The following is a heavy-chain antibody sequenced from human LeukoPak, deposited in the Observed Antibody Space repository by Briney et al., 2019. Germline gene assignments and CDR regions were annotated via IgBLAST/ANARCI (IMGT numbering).Heavy chain of an antibody. J-gene: IGHJ4*02. CDR3: AREIVVGARYYFDY. V-gene: IGHV3-21*01. CDR2: VSTSSSYI. CDR1: GFILSRYS. D-gene: IGHD1-26*01. Sequence: GGSLRLSCEASGFILSRYSMNWVRQAPGKGLEWVSSVSTSSSYIYYADSVKGRFTISRDNAKNSLYLQMNSLRAEDTAVYYCAREIVVGARYYFDYWGQGTLVTVSS.